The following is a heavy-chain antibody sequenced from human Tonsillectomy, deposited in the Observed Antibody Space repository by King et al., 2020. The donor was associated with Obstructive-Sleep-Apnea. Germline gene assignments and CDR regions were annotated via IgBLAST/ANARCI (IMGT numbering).Heavy chain of an antibody. J-gene: IGHJ4*02. CDR2: IKQDGSEK. D-gene: IGHD6-19*01. CDR1: GFTFSSYW. Sequence: VQLVESGGGLVQPGGSLRLSCAASGFTFSSYWMSWVRQAPGKGLEWVANIKQDGSEKYYVDAVKGRFTISRDNAKNSLYLQMNSLRAEDTAVYYCARPTGLPQWLVPNDYWGQGTLVTVSS. V-gene: IGHV3-7*01. CDR3: ARPTGLPQWLVPNDY.